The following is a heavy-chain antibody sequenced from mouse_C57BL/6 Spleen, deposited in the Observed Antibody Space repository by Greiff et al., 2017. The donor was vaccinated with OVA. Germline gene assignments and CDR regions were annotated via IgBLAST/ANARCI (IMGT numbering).Heavy chain of an antibody. CDR1: GYTFTNYW. J-gene: IGHJ3*01. V-gene: IGHV1-63*01. Sequence: VQLKESGAELVRPGTSVKMSCKASGYTFTNYWIGWAKQRPGHGLEWIGDIYPGGGYTNYNEKFKGKATLTADKSSSTAYMQFSSLTSEDSAIYYCAIYDYDRRAWFAYWGQGTLVTVSA. CDR3: AIYDYDRRAWFAY. CDR2: IYPGGGYT. D-gene: IGHD2-4*01.